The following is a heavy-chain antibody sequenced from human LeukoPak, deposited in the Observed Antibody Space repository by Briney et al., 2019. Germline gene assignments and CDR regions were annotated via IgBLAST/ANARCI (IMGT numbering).Heavy chain of an antibody. J-gene: IGHJ4*02. CDR2: INHSGST. CDR1: GGSFSGYY. V-gene: IGHV4-34*01. Sequence: SETLSLTCAVYGGSFSGYYWSWIRQPPGKGPEWIGEINHSGSTNYNPSLKSRVTISVDTSKNQFSLKLSSVTAADTAVYYCARRRIAAAGTHFDYWGQGTLVTVSS. CDR3: ARRRIAAAGTHFDY. D-gene: IGHD6-13*01.